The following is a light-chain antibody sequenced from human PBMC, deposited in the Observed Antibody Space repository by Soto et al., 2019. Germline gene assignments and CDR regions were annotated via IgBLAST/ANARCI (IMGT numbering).Light chain of an antibody. V-gene: IGLV2-14*01. J-gene: IGLJ1*01. CDR1: SSDVGGWNY. CDR2: DVT. CDR3: CAYTTSSPLYV. Sequence: QSVLTQPAAVSGSPGQSITISCTGTSSDVGGWNYVSWYQQHPDKAPKLMIYDVTNRPSGVSNRFSGSKSGNTASLTISELQAEDEADYYCCAYTTSSPLYVFGTGTKVTVL.